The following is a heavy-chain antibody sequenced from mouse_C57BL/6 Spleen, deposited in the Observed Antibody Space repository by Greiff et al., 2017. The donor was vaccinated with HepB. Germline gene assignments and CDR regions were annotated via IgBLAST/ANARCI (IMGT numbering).Heavy chain of an antibody. Sequence: LVESGAELVRPGASVTLSCKASGYTFTDYEMHWVKQTPVHGLEWIGAIDPETGGTAYNQKFKGKAILTADKSSSTAYMELRSLTSEDSAVYYCTVEQRDYFDYWGQGTTLTVSS. J-gene: IGHJ2*01. CDR2: IDPETGGT. CDR3: TVEQRDYFDY. V-gene: IGHV1-15*01. CDR1: GYTFTDYE.